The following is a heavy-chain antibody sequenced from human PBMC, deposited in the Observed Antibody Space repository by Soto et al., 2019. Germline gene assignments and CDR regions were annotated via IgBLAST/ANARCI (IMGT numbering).Heavy chain of an antibody. J-gene: IGHJ4*02. D-gene: IGHD4-17*01. Sequence: SETLSLTCAVYGGSLSGYYWSWIRQPPGQGLEWIGDISHSGSANYNPSLKTRVTMSVDTSSNQLSLRLTSVTAADSATYYCARAPGDYPDYWGPGILGTVSS. CDR2: ISHSGSA. CDR3: ARAPGDYPDY. CDR1: GGSLSGYY. V-gene: IGHV4-34*01.